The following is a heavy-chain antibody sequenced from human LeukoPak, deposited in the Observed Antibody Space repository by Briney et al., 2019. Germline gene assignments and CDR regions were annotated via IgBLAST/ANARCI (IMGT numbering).Heavy chain of an antibody. Sequence: GGSLRLSCAASGFTFRNFAMTWVRQAPGKGLEWVSSIRGTGANSFYADSVKGRFTISRDNSRNSLYLQMNSLRAEDTAVYFCAKARSGWAQGSLASDYWGQGTLVIVSS. CDR2: IRGTGANS. D-gene: IGHD6-19*01. CDR1: GFTFRNFA. J-gene: IGHJ4*02. CDR3: AKARSGWAQGSLASDY. V-gene: IGHV3-23*01.